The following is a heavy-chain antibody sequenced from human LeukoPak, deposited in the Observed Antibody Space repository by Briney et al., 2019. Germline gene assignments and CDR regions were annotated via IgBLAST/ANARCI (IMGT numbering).Heavy chain of an antibody. Sequence: PGGSLRLSCAASGFSFSNYWMKWVRQDPGKGLEWVANINEDGSEKYYVDSVRGRFTISRGNAKNSLYLQMNSLRTEDTAIYYCARGGVRRGYYDYWGQGTLVTVSS. V-gene: IGHV3-7*01. CDR1: GFSFSNYW. D-gene: IGHD1-14*01. CDR3: ARGGVRRGYYDY. J-gene: IGHJ4*02. CDR2: INEDGSEK.